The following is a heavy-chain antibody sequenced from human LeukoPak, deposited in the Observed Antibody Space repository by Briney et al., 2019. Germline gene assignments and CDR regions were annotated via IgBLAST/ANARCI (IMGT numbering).Heavy chain of an antibody. J-gene: IGHJ5*02. CDR1: GFTFSRYA. D-gene: IGHD2-2*01. CDR3: ARVRSSHIVVVPAAIWFDP. CDR2: ISYDGSNK. Sequence: GGSLRLSCAASGFTFSRYAMHWVRQAPGKGLEWVAVISYDGSNKYYADSVKGRFTISRDNSKNTLYLQMNSLGAEDTAVYYCARVRSSHIVVVPAAIWFDPWGQGTLVTVSS. V-gene: IGHV3-30-3*01.